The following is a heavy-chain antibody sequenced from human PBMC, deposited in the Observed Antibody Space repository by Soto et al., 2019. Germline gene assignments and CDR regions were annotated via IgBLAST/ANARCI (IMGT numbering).Heavy chain of an antibody. CDR2: TYYKSKWYN. V-gene: IGHV6-1*01. CDR3: ARNIMSGSGVFDI. D-gene: IGHD2-8*01. CDR1: GDSVSTNSVG. J-gene: IGHJ3*02. Sequence: LSLTCAISGDSVSTNSVGWNWIRQSPSRGLEWLGRTYYKSKWYNDYAPSVKSRITINPDTSKNQFSLQLNSVTPEDTAVYYCARNIMSGSGVFDIWGQGTMVTVSS.